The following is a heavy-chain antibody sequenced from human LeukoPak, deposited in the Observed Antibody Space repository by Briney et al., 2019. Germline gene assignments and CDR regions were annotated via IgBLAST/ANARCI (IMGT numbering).Heavy chain of an antibody. V-gene: IGHV3-7*01. Sequence: PGGSLRLSCAASGFTFSSDWMSWVRQAPGKGREWVANIKKEGSEKYYGDSGKGRFTISRDKAKNSLYLQMNSLRAEATAVYYCARDFASRYQKFFAYWGQGTPVTVSS. J-gene: IGHJ4*02. CDR1: GFTFSSDW. CDR3: ARDFASRYQKFFAY. D-gene: IGHD3-22*01. CDR2: IKKEGSEK.